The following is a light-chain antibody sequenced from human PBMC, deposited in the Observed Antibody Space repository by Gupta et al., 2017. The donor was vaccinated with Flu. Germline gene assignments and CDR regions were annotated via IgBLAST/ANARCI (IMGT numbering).Light chain of an antibody. V-gene: IGLV6-57*02. CDR3: QASDRTSRV. Sequence: ARIASKYVHWFQQRTGSAPTIMIFADNQRASGFPDRFSGTIDSSSNSASHKRSGRKTEDEDNYYWQASDRTSRVFGGGTKLTVL. CDR1: ARIASKY. CDR2: ADN. J-gene: IGLJ2*01.